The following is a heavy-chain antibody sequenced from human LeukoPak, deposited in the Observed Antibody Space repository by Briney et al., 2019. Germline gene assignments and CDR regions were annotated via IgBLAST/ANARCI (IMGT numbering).Heavy chain of an antibody. CDR1: GFTVSSNY. CDR3: AKDEDYSNPYYFDY. J-gene: IGHJ4*02. V-gene: IGHV3-23*01. Sequence: GGSLRLSCAASGFTVSSNYMSWVRQAPGKGLEWVSAISGSGGSIYYADSVKGRFTISRDNSKNTLYLQMNSLRAEDTAVYYCAKDEDYSNPYYFDYWGQGTLVTVSS. D-gene: IGHD4-11*01. CDR2: ISGSGGSI.